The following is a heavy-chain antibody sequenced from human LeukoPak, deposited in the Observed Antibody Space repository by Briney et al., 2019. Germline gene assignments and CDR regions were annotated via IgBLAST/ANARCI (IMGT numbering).Heavy chain of an antibody. V-gene: IGHV1-8*03. CDR1: GYTFTSYD. Sequence: GASVKVSCKASGYTFTSYDINWVRQATGQGLEWMGWMNPNSGNTGYAQKFQGRVTITRNTSISTAYMELSSLRSEDTVVYYCARRAYYCTNGVCHRRYYYYMDVWGKGTTVTVSS. CDR2: MNPNSGNT. CDR3: ARRAYYCTNGVCHRRYYYYMDV. D-gene: IGHD2-8*01. J-gene: IGHJ6*03.